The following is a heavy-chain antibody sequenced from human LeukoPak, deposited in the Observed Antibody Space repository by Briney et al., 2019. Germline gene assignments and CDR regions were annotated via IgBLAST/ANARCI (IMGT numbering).Heavy chain of an antibody. V-gene: IGHV1-46*01. J-gene: IGHJ5*02. D-gene: IGHD4-11*01. Sequence: ASVKVSCKACGYTFTSYYMHWVRQAPGQGLEWMGIINPSGGSTSYAQKFQGRVTMTRDTSTSTVYMELSRLRSDDTAVYYCARDQDSNHNWFDPWGQGTLVTVSS. CDR1: GYTFTSYY. CDR3: ARDQDSNHNWFDP. CDR2: INPSGGST.